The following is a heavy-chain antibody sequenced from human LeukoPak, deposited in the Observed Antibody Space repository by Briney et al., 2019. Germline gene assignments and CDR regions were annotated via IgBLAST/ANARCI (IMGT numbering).Heavy chain of an antibody. J-gene: IGHJ3*02. D-gene: IGHD6-19*01. CDR1: GYTFTNYG. CDR2: ISGYNGNT. CDR3: ARRRIVAGTDAFDI. Sequence: APVKVSCKASGYTFTNYGISWVRQAPGQGLEWMGWISGYNGNTNYAQELQGRVTMTTDTSTNTAYMELRSLRSDDTAVYYCARRRIVAGTDAFDIWGQGTMVTVSS. V-gene: IGHV1-18*01.